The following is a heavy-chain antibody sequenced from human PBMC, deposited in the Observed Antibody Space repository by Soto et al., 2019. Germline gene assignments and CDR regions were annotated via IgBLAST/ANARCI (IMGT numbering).Heavy chain of an antibody. Sequence: PSETLSLTCTVAGGSISSSSYYWGWIRQPPGKGLEWIGSIYYSGSTYYNPSLKRRVTRSVDTSKNQFSLKLSSVTSADTAVFYCGTISSGCSKGYYHCMVVLCQGTTVTVSS. CDR1: GGSISSSSYY. CDR3: GTISSGCSKGYYHCMVV. V-gene: IGHV4-39*01. J-gene: IGHJ6*02. CDR2: IYYSGST. D-gene: IGHD3-22*01.